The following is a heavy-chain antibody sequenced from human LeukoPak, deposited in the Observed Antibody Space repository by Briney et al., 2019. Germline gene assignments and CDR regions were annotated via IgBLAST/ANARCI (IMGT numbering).Heavy chain of an antibody. Sequence: GESLKISCKGSGYSFTSYWIGWVRQMPGKGLEWMGIIYPGDSDTRYSPSFQGQVTISADKSISTAYLQWSSLKASDTAMYYCARHVGILREEYYFDYWGQGTLVTVSS. J-gene: IGHJ4*02. V-gene: IGHV5-51*01. D-gene: IGHD4-17*01. CDR3: ARHVGILREEYYFDY. CDR2: IYPGDSDT. CDR1: GYSFTSYW.